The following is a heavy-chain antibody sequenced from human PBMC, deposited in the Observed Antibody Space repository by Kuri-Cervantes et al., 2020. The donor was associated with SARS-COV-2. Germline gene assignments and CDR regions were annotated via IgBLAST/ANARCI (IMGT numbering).Heavy chain of an antibody. CDR3: SKAVRGHYASGSRDTGGMDV. Sequence: GGSLRLSCVVPGFTFSNYGMHWARQAPGKGLEWVAVISYDGTIRYYADSVKGRFTISRDNSRNTVDLQMNSLRGDETAVYYCSKAVRGHYASGSRDTGGMDVWGQGATVTVSS. V-gene: IGHV3-30*18. CDR2: ISYDGTIR. J-gene: IGHJ6*01. D-gene: IGHD3-10*01. CDR1: GFTFSNYG.